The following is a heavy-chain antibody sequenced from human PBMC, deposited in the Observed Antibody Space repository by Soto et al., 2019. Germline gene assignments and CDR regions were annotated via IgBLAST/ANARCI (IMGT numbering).Heavy chain of an antibody. CDR1: GGSINNNGYF. J-gene: IGHJ4*02. CDR2: IYNSGST. D-gene: IGHD1-26*01. CDR3: ARGPSGDKVAY. V-gene: IGHV4-30-4*01. Sequence: QVQLQESGPGVVEPSQTLSLTCTVSGGSINNNGYFWSWIRQPPGSGLEWIGHIYNSGSTYSNPSPKSRLTIAVDTPKTPFPPKLSSVPAADTAVYYCARGPSGDKVAYWGQGTLVTVSS.